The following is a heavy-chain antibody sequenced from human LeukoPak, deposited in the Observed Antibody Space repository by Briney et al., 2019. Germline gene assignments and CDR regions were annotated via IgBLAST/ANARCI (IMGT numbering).Heavy chain of an antibody. CDR1: GFTFSSYA. Sequence: LTGGSLRLSCAASGFTFSSYAMTWIRQAPGKGLEWVAVISYDGSNKYYADSVKGRFTISRDNSKNTLYLQMNSLRAEDTAVYYCAKGYYYDSSGYSYYFDYWGQGTLVTVSS. CDR2: ISYDGSNK. J-gene: IGHJ4*02. V-gene: IGHV3-30*18. CDR3: AKGYYYDSSGYSYYFDY. D-gene: IGHD3-22*01.